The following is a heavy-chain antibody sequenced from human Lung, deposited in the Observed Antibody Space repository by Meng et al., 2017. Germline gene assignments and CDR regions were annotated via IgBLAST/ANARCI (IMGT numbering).Heavy chain of an antibody. CDR2: INSDGSST. CDR3: ARDSGSYFDY. Sequence: EVQLVESGGCLVQPGGSLRLSCAASGFTFSVYWMPWVGQAPGTGLVWVSRINSDGSSTSYADSVKGRFTISRDNAKNALYLQINSLRAEDTAVYYCARDSGSYFDYWGQGILVTVSS. V-gene: IGHV3-74*01. CDR1: GFTFSVYW. J-gene: IGHJ4*02. D-gene: IGHD1-26*01.